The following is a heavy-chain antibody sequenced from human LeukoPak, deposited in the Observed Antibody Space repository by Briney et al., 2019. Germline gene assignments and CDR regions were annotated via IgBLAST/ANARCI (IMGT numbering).Heavy chain of an antibody. CDR3: AKGDSSGYYSPIDC. CDR2: IRGSGVST. V-gene: IGHV3-23*01. J-gene: IGHJ4*02. CDR1: GFTFSSYA. Sequence: GGSLRLSRAASGFTFSSYAVSWVRRAPGQGLEWVSVIRGSGVSTYYADSVKGRFTISRDNSKNTLYLQMDSLRAEDTAVYYCAKGDSSGYYSPIDCWGQGTLVTVSS. D-gene: IGHD3-22*01.